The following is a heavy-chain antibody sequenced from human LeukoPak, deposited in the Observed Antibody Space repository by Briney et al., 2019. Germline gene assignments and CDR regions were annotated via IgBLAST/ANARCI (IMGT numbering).Heavy chain of an antibody. Sequence: GASVKVSCKASGGTFSNYAISWVRQAPGQGLEWMGGIIPIFGTANYAQRFQGRVTITTDESTSTAYMELSSLRSEDTAVYYCARELLWFGELLYFDYWGQGTLVTVSS. CDR2: IIPIFGTA. J-gene: IGHJ4*02. CDR3: ARELLWFGELLYFDY. V-gene: IGHV1-69*05. CDR1: GGTFSNYA. D-gene: IGHD3-10*01.